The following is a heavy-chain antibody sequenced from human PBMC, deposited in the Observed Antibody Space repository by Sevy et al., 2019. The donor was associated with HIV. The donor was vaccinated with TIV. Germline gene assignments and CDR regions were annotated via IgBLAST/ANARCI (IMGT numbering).Heavy chain of an antibody. CDR1: GFTFSSYA. CDR2: ISHSGDVT. Sequence: GGSLRLSCAASGFTFSSYAMSWVRQAPGKGLEWVSAISHSGDVTYYAASVKGRFTISRDNSKNTLYLEMNSLRAEDTAIYYCAKGTLVVPTVIYYYYGMSVWGQGTTVTVSS. D-gene: IGHD2-2*02. J-gene: IGHJ6*02. CDR3: AKGTLVVPTVIYYYYGMSV. V-gene: IGHV3-23*01.